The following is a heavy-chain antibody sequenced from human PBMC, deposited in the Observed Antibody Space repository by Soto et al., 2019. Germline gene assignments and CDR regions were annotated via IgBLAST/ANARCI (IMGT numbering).Heavy chain of an antibody. CDR1: GFTFSSYS. CDR2: ISSSRSTI. J-gene: IGHJ6*02. V-gene: IGHV3-48*02. Sequence: GGSLRLSCAASGFTFSSYSMNWVRQAPGKGLEWVSYISSSRSTIYYADSVKGRFTISRDNAKNSLYLQMNSLRDEDTAVYYCARISAYSSSWPIYYYYGMDVWGQGTTVTVSS. D-gene: IGHD6-13*01. CDR3: ARISAYSSSWPIYYYYGMDV.